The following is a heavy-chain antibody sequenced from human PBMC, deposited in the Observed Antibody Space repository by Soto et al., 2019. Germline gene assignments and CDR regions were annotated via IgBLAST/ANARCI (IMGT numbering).Heavy chain of an antibody. CDR1: GFTFSDYY. V-gene: IGHV3-11*01. D-gene: IGHD6-13*01. CDR2: ISSSGSTI. Sequence: QVQLVESGGGLVKPGGSLRLSCAASGFTFSDYYMSWIRQAPGKGLEWVSYISSSGSTIYYADSVKGRFTISRDNAKNSLYLQMNSLRAEDTAVYYCARENPGIAAAGTHYCYYMDVWGKGTTVTVSS. CDR3: ARENPGIAAAGTHYCYYMDV. J-gene: IGHJ6*03.